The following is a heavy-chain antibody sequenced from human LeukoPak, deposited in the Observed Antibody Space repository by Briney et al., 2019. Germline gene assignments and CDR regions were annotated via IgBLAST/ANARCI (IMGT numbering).Heavy chain of an antibody. CDR1: GFTFSNYY. D-gene: IGHD3-22*01. V-gene: IGHV3-30*02. CDR3: ATGSGYYYDH. J-gene: IGHJ4*02. CDR2: VHHDGSER. Sequence: GGCLRLSCAASGFTFSNYYMHWVRQAPGKGLEWVAVVHHDGSERYYADSVKGRFTISRDNSKNTLYVQMDSLRVEDTAVYYCATGSGYYYDHWGQGTLVTVSS.